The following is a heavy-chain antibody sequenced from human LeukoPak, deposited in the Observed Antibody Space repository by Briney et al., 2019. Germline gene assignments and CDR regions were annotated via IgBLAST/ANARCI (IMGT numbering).Heavy chain of an antibody. D-gene: IGHD3-3*01. CDR2: IWYDGSNK. CDR1: GFTFSSYG. CDR3: AKDPDLGLAIFGVVNWFDP. Sequence: GGSLRLSCAASGFTFSSYGMHWVRQAPGKGLEWVAVIWYDGSNKYYADYVKGRFTISRDNSKNTLYLQMNSLRAEDTAVYYCAKDPDLGLAIFGVVNWFDPWGQGTLVTVSS. V-gene: IGHV3-33*06. J-gene: IGHJ5*02.